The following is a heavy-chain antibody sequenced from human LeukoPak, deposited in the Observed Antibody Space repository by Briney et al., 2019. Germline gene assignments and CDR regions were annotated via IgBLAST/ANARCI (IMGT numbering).Heavy chain of an antibody. Sequence: GGSLRLSCAASGFIFSNYWMTWVRQAPGKGLEWVANINEDKSEKFYVDSVNGRFTISRDNAKNSLYLQMNSLRAEDTAIYYCARVRDYDGYFDYWGQGVLVSVSS. CDR3: ARVRDYDGYFDY. CDR1: GFIFSNYW. D-gene: IGHD3-22*01. J-gene: IGHJ4*02. V-gene: IGHV3-7*01. CDR2: INEDKSEK.